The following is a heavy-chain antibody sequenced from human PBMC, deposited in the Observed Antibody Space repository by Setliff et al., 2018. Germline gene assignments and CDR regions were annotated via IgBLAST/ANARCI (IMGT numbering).Heavy chain of an antibody. D-gene: IGHD6-6*01. V-gene: IGHV3-23*01. J-gene: IGHJ4*02. Sequence: GGSLRLSCTTSGFTFFSYTMNWVRQAPGKGLEWVSAITDDGDTTHYAGSVKGRFTIDRDNTNSKLYLQMNSLRVEDTALYYCAKSSGSSSSTNLEYLGPGTLVTVSS. CDR2: ITDDGDTT. CDR1: GFTFFSYT. CDR3: AKSSGSSSSTNLEY.